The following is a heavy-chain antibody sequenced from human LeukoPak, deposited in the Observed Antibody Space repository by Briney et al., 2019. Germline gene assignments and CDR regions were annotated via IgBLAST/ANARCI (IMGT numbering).Heavy chain of an antibody. CDR1: GFTVSSNY. D-gene: IGHD5-24*01. J-gene: IGHJ5*02. Sequence: PGGSLRLSCAASGFTVSSNYMSWVRQAPGKGLEWVSVIYSGGSTYYADSVKGRFTISRDNSKNTLYLQMNSLRAEDTAVYYCARDMGGRDGYNLVNWFDPWGQGTLVTVSS. CDR2: IYSGGST. CDR3: ARDMGGRDGYNLVNWFDP. V-gene: IGHV3-53*01.